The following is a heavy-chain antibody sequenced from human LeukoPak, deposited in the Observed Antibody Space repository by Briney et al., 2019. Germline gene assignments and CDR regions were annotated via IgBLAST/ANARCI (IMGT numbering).Heavy chain of an antibody. CDR1: GFTFSSYA. V-gene: IGHV3-23*01. Sequence: GGSLRLSCAASGFTFSSYAMSWVRQAPGKGLEWVSAISGSGGSTYYADSVKGRVTISRDNSKNTLYLQMNSLRAEDTAVYYCAKDRSLGISSYWGQGTLVTVSS. J-gene: IGHJ4*02. CDR2: ISGSGGST. D-gene: IGHD7-27*01. CDR3: AKDRSLGISSY.